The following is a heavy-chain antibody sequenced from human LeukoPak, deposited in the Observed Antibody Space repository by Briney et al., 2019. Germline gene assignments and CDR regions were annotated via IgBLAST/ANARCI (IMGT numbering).Heavy chain of an antibody. CDR3: ARVCVWCGGLGAFDI. V-gene: IGHV4-38-2*01. CDR1: GYSISCGYY. D-gene: IGHD3-10*01. CDR2: IYHSGST. J-gene: IGHJ3*02. Sequence: SETLSLTCAVSGYSISCGYYWGWIRQPPGKGLEWIGGIYHSGSTYYNPSLKSRVTISVDTSKNQFSLKLSSVTAADTAVYYCARVCVWCGGLGAFDIWGQGTMVTVSS.